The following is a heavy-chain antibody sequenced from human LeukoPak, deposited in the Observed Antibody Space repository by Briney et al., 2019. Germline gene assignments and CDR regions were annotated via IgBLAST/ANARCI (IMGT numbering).Heavy chain of an antibody. Sequence: GALRLSCAAPGINFSNQRKPLVRQAPGEGLVWVLRINSDGSSTSYADSVKGRFTISRDNAKNTLYLQMNSLRAEDTAVYYCARRGRGSGSYYLLWGQGTLVTVSS. CDR3: ARRGRGSGSYYLL. J-gene: IGHJ4*02. V-gene: IGHV3-74*01. D-gene: IGHD3-10*01. CDR1: GINFSNQR. CDR2: INSDGSST.